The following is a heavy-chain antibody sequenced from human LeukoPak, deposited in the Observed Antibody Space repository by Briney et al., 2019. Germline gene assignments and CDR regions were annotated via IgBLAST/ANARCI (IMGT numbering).Heavy chain of an antibody. CDR3: ARQFRSYYAPLTGYLPSNFDS. J-gene: IGHJ4*02. V-gene: IGHV4-61*02. D-gene: IGHD3-9*01. Sequence: SETLSLTCTVSGGSISSGNYYWSWIRQPAGKGLEWIGRINIIGITSYNPSLKSRVTISVDTSKNQFSLKLSSVTAEDTATYYCARQFRSYYAPLTGYLPSNFDSWGQGTLVTVSS. CDR2: INIIGIT. CDR1: GGSISSGNYY.